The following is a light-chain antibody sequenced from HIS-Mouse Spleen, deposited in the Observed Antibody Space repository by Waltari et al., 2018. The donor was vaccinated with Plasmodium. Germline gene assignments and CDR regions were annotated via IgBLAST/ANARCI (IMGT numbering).Light chain of an antibody. Sequence: EIVLTQSPATLSMSPGERHTLSRSASQCVNSYVPCYQQKPRKPPRLLMYDASNRATGIPARFSGSGSGTDFTLTISSLGPEDFAVYYSQQRSNWPRVLTFGGGTKVEIK. J-gene: IGKJ4*01. V-gene: IGKV3-11*01. CDR3: QQRSNWPRVLT. CDR1: QCVNSY. CDR2: DAS.